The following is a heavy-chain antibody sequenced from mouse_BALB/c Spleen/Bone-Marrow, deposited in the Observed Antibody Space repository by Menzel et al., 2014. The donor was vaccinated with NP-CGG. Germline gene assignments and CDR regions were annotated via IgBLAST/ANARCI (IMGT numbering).Heavy chain of an antibody. CDR1: GFTFSSYS. V-gene: IGHV5-9*03. CDR2: ISSGGGNI. J-gene: IGHJ4*01. Sequence: EVQGVESGGDLVKSGGSLKLSCAASGFTFSSYSMSWVRQIPEKRLEWVATISSGGGNIYYSDSVKGRFTISRDNAKNNLYLQMSSLRSEDTALYYCVRSSPFCNGKGGDYAMDYWGQGTSVTVSS. CDR3: VRSSPFCNGKGGDYAMDY. D-gene: IGHD2-1*01.